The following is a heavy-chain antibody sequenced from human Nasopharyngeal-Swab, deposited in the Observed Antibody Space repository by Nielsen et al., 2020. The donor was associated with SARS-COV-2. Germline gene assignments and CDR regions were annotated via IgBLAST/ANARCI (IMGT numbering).Heavy chain of an antibody. J-gene: IGHJ6*02. Sequence: SETLSLTCAVSGGSISSPGYSWNWIRQPPGKGLEWIGYMYYSGSTKYNPSLKSRVTISVDRSKNQFSLRLSSVTAADTAVYYCARRYFDSLYGMDVWGQGTTVTVSS. CDR3: ARRYFDSLYGMDV. CDR2: MYYSGST. V-gene: IGHV4-61*08. D-gene: IGHD3-9*01. CDR1: GGSISSPGYS.